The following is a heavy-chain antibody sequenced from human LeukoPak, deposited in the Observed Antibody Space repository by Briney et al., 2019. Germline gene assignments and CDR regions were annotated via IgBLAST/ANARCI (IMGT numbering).Heavy chain of an antibody. CDR3: ARHRTKSPYSSSWAPPDYMDV. D-gene: IGHD6-13*01. J-gene: IGHJ6*03. V-gene: IGHV4-4*07. Sequence: SETLSLTCTVSGGSISSYYWSWIRQPAGKGLEWIGRIYTSGSTNYNPSLKSRVTMSVDTSKNQFSLKLSSVTAADTAVYYCARHRTKSPYSSSWAPPDYMDVWGKGTTVTVSS. CDR1: GGSISSYY. CDR2: IYTSGST.